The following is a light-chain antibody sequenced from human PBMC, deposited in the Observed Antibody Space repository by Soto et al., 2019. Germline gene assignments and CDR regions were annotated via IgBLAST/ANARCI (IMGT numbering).Light chain of an antibody. Sequence: DSFMTQPPDSRCGSLHEPCPSHCGSRQTFFYSSNNKNYLAWYQQKPGQPPKALIYWASTRESGVPDRFSGSGSGTDFTLTISSLQAEDVAVYYCQQYYSTPLTFGGGTKVDIK. J-gene: IGKJ4*01. CDR1: QTFFYSSNNKNY. CDR2: WAS. V-gene: IGKV4-1*01. CDR3: QQYYSTPLT.